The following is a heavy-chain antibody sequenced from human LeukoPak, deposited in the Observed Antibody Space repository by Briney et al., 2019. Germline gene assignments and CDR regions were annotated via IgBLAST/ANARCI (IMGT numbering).Heavy chain of an antibody. Sequence: GGSLRLSCAASGFTFSSYGMHWVRQAPGKGLEWVAVISYDGSNKYYADSVKGRFTISRDNSKNTLYLQMNSLRAEDTAMYYCARISLPDILWSGYEGLDYWGQGTLVTVSS. CDR1: GFTFSSYG. D-gene: IGHD3-3*01. V-gene: IGHV3-30*19. J-gene: IGHJ4*02. CDR3: ARISLPDILWSGYEGLDY. CDR2: ISYDGSNK.